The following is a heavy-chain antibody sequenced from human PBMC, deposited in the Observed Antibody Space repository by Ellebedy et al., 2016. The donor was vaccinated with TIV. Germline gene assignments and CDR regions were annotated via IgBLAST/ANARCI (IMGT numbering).Heavy chain of an antibody. D-gene: IGHD5-18*01. CDR3: AKDSPRGYSYAQPN. V-gene: IGHV3-23*01. CDR2: ISGSGGST. Sequence: GESLKISXAASGFTFSSYAMSWVRQAPGKGLEWVSAISGSGGSTYYADSVKGRFTISKDNSKNTLYLQMNSLRAEDTAVYYCAKDSPRGYSYAQPNWGQGTLVTVSS. CDR1: GFTFSSYA. J-gene: IGHJ4*02.